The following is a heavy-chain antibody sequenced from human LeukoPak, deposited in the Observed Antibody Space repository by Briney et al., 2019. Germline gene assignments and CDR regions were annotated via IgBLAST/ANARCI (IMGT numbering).Heavy chain of an antibody. Sequence: GRSLRLSCAASGFTFSSYAMHWVRQAPGKGLEWVAVISYDGSNKYYADSVKGRFTISRDNSKNTLYLQMNSLRAEDTAVYYCAKRFGEFYDAFDIWGQGTMVTVSS. CDR1: GFTFSSYA. D-gene: IGHD3-10*01. CDR3: AKRFGEFYDAFDI. J-gene: IGHJ3*02. V-gene: IGHV3-30*04. CDR2: ISYDGSNK.